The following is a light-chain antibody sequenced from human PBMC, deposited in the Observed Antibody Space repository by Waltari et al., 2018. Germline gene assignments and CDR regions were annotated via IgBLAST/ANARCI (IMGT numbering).Light chain of an antibody. CDR2: AAS. Sequence: DIQMTQSPSTLSASVGDRVTITCRASQSISSWLAWYQQKPGKAPKLLIYAASTLQSGVPSRFSGSGSGTEFTLTISSLQPEDSATYYCQQLNSYPITFGQGTRVESK. CDR3: QQLNSYPIT. V-gene: IGKV1-5*01. J-gene: IGKJ5*01. CDR1: QSISSW.